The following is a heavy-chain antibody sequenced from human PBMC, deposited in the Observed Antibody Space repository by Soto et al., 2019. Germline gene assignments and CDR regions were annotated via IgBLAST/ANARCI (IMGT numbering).Heavy chain of an antibody. Sequence: EVQLVESGGGLVQPGGSLRLSCAASGFTFSSYDMHWVRQATGKGLEWVSGIGTAGDTYYPGSVKGRFTISRENAKNSLYLQMNSRRAGDTAVYYCARGGLRWSPNYYYGMDVWGQGTTVTVSS. V-gene: IGHV3-13*04. CDR2: IGTAGDT. CDR3: ARGGLRWSPNYYYGMDV. J-gene: IGHJ6*02. D-gene: IGHD4-17*01. CDR1: GFTFSSYD.